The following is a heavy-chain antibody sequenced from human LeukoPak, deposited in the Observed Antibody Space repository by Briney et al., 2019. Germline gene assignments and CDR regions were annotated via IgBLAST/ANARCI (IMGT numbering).Heavy chain of an antibody. V-gene: IGHV6-1*01. Sequence: SQTLSLTCAISGDSVSSNRAAWNWIRQSPSRGLEWLGRTYYRSKWYNDYAVSVKSRITINPDTSKNQFSLQLNSVTPEDTAVYYCARDGSYYYDSSGYYGQVDYWGQGTLVTVSS. D-gene: IGHD3-22*01. CDR2: TYYRSKWYN. CDR1: GDSVSSNRAA. CDR3: ARDGSYYYDSSGYYGQVDY. J-gene: IGHJ4*02.